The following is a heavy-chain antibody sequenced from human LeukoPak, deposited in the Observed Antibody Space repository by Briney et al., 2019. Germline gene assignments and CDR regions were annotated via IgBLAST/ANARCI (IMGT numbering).Heavy chain of an antibody. D-gene: IGHD6-13*01. Sequence: GGSLRLSCAASGFTFSSYGMHWVRQAPGKGLEWVAVIWYDGSNKYYADSVKGRFTISRDNSKNTLYLQMNSLRAEDTAVYYCVREQQLRAFDIWGQGTMVTVSS. CDR1: GFTFSSYG. CDR3: VREQQLRAFDI. J-gene: IGHJ3*02. CDR2: IWYDGSNK. V-gene: IGHV3-33*01.